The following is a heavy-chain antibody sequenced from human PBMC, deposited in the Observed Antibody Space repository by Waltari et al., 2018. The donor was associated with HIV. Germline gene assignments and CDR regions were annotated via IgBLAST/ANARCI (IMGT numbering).Heavy chain of an antibody. Sequence: QVQLVQSGAEVKKPGASVKGSCKASGYTFTSYGISWVRQAPGQGREWMGWISGYNGNTNYAQKLQGRVTMTTDTSTSTAYMELRSLRSDDTAVYYCARNGGSSPLWFRELFVWFDPWGQGTLVTVSS. D-gene: IGHD3-10*01. V-gene: IGHV1-18*01. CDR3: ARNGGSSPLWFRELFVWFDP. CDR2: ISGYNGNT. CDR1: GYTFTSYG. J-gene: IGHJ5*02.